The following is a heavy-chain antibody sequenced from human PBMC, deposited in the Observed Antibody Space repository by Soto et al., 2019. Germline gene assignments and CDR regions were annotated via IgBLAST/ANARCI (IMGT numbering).Heavy chain of an antibody. Sequence: PGGSLRLSCTASGFTFSSYAMSWVRQAPGKGLEWVSAISGSGGSTYYADSVKGRFTISRDNSKNTLYLQMNSLRAEDTAVYYCAKDWAGIAAGPIGEGGQGTMVTVSS. CDR2: ISGSGGST. CDR3: AKDWAGIAAGPIGE. D-gene: IGHD6-13*01. V-gene: IGHV3-23*01. J-gene: IGHJ3*01. CDR1: GFTFSSYA.